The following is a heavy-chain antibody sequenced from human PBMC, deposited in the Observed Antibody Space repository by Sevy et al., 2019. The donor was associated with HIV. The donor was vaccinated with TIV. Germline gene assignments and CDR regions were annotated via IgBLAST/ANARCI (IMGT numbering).Heavy chain of an antibody. CDR2: VSGSGGST. CDR1: GFTFSIYA. Sequence: GGSLRLSCAASGFTFSIYAMSWVRQAPGKGLECVSGVSGSGGSTYYADSVKGRFTISRDNFKNTLYLQMNSLRAEDTAVYYCAKGAGFRPSHFDYWGQGTLVTVSS. V-gene: IGHV3-23*01. J-gene: IGHJ4*02. CDR3: AKGAGFRPSHFDY.